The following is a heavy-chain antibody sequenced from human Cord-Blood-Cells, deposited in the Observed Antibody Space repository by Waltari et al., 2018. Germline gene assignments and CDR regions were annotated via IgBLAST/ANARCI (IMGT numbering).Heavy chain of an antibody. V-gene: IGHV1-46*01. CDR1: GYTFTSYY. J-gene: IGHJ4*02. D-gene: IGHD1-26*01. CDR3: ARDRGGSYFDY. Sequence: QVQLVQSGAEVKKPGASVKVSCKASGYTFTSYYMHWVRQAPGQGLEWMGIINPSGGSTSYAQKCRGRVTMTRDTSTSTVYRELSSLRSEDTAVYYCARDRGGSYFDYWGQGTLVTVSS. CDR2: INPSGGST.